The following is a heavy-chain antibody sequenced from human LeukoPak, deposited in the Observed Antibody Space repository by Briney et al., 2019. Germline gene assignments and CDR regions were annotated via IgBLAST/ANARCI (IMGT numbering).Heavy chain of an antibody. V-gene: IGHV1-46*01. D-gene: IGHD2-8*01. J-gene: IGHJ3*02. Sequence: ASVKVSCKASGYTFTNYYIHWVRQAPGQGLEWVGIINPSGSSTSYAQKFQGRVTMTRDTSTSTVYMELSSLISEANAEYYCAGGTTNTKGAFDMWGQGTMVTVSS. CDR2: INPSGSST. CDR1: GYTFTNYY. CDR3: AGGTTNTKGAFDM.